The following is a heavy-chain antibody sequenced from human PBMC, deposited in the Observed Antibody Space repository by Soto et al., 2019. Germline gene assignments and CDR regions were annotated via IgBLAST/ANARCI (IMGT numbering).Heavy chain of an antibody. D-gene: IGHD6-13*01. Sequence: SETLSLTCTVSGGSISSYYWGWIRQPPGKGLEWIGSIYYSGSTYYNPSLKSRVTISVDTSENQFSLKLSSVTAADTAVYYCARRGSSSWYGYWGQGTLVTVSS. CDR3: ARRGSSSWYGY. V-gene: IGHV4-39*01. CDR2: IYYSGST. CDR1: GGSISSYY. J-gene: IGHJ4*02.